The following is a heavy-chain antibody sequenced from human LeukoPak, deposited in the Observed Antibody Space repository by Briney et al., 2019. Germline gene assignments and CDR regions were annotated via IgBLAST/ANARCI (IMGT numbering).Heavy chain of an antibody. CDR1: GGSISSGGYY. V-gene: IGHV4-31*03. Sequence: SETLSITCTVSGGSISSGGYYWSWIRQHPGKGQEWIGYIYYSGSTYYNPSLKSRVTISVDTTKNQFSLKLSSVTAADTVVYYCARDYASGLVAADWYFDLWGRGTLVTVSS. CDR2: IYYSGST. CDR3: ARDYASGLVAADWYFDL. J-gene: IGHJ2*01. D-gene: IGHD2-2*01.